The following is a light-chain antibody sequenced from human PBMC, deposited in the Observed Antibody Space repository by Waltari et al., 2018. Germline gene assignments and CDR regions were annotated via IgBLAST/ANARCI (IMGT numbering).Light chain of an antibody. CDR2: KAS. CDR1: QTISNW. CDR3: LQYSSSPYS. V-gene: IGKV1D-16*01. J-gene: IGKJ2*03. Sequence: DIQMTQSPSTLSACVGDTVTITCRASQTISNWLAWYQQKPVKAPKLLIYKASNLQSGVPSRFSGSGSATDFTLTISSLQPEDFATYYCLQYSSSPYSFGQGTKVEIK.